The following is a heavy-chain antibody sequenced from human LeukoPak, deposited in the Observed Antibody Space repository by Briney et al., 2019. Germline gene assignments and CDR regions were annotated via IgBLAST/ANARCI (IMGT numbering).Heavy chain of an antibody. V-gene: IGHV3-30*03. J-gene: IGHJ5*02. CDR2: ISYDGSNK. D-gene: IGHD3-10*01. CDR3: AAYYYGSGSSPLGP. CDR1: GFTFSSYG. Sequence: GGSLGLSCAASGFTFSSYGMHWVRQAPGKGLEWVAVISYDGSNKYYADSVKGRFTISRNNSKNTLYLQMNSLRAEDTAVYYCAAYYYGSGSSPLGPWGQGTLVTVSS.